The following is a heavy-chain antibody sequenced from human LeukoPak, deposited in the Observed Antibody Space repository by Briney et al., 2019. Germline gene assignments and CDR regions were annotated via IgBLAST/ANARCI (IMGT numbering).Heavy chain of an antibody. CDR1: GASISGYY. V-gene: IGHV4-59*01. J-gene: IGHJ5*02. CDR3: AGNRNALGDVNWLDP. D-gene: IGHD3-16*01. Sequence: HPSETLSLTCTVSGASISGYYWNWIRQSPGKGLEWIAFIYDTGSTNSNPSLRNRVTISVDTSKNQFSLNLKSVTAADTAVYYCAGNRNALGDVNWLDPWGQGTLVTVSS. CDR2: IYDTGST.